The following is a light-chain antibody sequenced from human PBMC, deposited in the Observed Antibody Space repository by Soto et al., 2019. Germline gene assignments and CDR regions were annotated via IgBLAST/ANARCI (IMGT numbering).Light chain of an antibody. CDR2: ENN. CDR1: SSNIGNNY. Sequence: QSVLTQPPSVSAAPGQTVTISCSGSSSNIGNNYVSWYQQLPGTAPKLLMYENNKRPSGIPDRFSGSKSGTSATLGITGLQTGDEADYYCGTWDNSLSAYVVFGGGTKVTVL. CDR3: GTWDNSLSAYVV. V-gene: IGLV1-51*02. J-gene: IGLJ2*01.